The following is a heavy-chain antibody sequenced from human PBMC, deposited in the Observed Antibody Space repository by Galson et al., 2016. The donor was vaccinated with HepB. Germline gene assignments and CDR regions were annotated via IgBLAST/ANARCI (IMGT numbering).Heavy chain of an antibody. CDR1: GYTFTSYY. CDR2: ISPSGSGT. J-gene: IGHJ4*02. V-gene: IGHV1-46*01. CDR3: ASSCHDSSGYVCR. Sequence: SVKVSCKASGYTFTSYYMHWVRQAPGQGLEWMGIISPSGSGTTYAQNFQGRVTMTRDTSTSTVYMKLSSLRSEDTAVYYCASSCHDSSGYVCRWGQGTLVTVSS. D-gene: IGHD3-22*01.